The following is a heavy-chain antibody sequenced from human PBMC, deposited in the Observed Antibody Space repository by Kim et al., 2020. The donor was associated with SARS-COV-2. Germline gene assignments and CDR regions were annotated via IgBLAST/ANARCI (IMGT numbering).Heavy chain of an antibody. CDR3: AKVPEVRFLEWSLAYHYYYGMDV. J-gene: IGHJ6*02. CDR2: ISGSGGST. Sequence: GGSLRLSCAASGFTFSSYAMSWVRQAPGKGLEWVSAISGSGGSTYYADSVKGRFTISRDNSKNTLYLQMNSLRAEDTAVYYCAKVPEVRFLEWSLAYHYYYGMDVWGQGTTVTVSS. CDR1: GFTFSSYA. D-gene: IGHD3-3*01. V-gene: IGHV3-23*01.